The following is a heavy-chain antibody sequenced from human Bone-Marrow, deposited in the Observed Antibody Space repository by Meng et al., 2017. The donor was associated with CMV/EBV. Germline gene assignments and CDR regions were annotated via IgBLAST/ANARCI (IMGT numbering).Heavy chain of an antibody. J-gene: IGHJ4*02. CDR2: INHSGST. V-gene: IGHV4-34*01. Sequence: SETLSLTCAVYGGSFSGYYWSWIRQPPGKGLEWIGEINHSGSTNYNPSLKSRVTISVDTSKNQFSLKLSSVTAADTAVYYCARGRRTVTTSPLMTREAGRVFDYWGQGTLVTGSS. D-gene: IGHD4-17*01. CDR3: ARGRRTVTTSPLMTREAGRVFDY. CDR1: GGSFSGYY.